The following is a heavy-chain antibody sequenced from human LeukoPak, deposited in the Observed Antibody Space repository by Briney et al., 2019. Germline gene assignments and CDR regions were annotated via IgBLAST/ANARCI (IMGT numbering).Heavy chain of an antibody. D-gene: IGHD5-12*01. CDR1: GGSFSGYY. Sequence: PSETLSLTCAVYGGSFSGYYWSWIRQPPGKGLEWIGEINHSGSTNYNPSLKSRVTISVDASKNQFSLKLSSVTAADTAVYYCARDRYETHYYYYYMDVWGKGTTVTVSS. V-gene: IGHV4-34*01. CDR3: ARDRYETHYYYYYMDV. CDR2: INHSGST. J-gene: IGHJ6*03.